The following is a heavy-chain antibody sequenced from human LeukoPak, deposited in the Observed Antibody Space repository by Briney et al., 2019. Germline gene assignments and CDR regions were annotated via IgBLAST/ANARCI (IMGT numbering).Heavy chain of an antibody. D-gene: IGHD6-19*01. CDR2: ITTSDGNT. V-gene: IGHV3-23*01. CDR1: GFTFSSYT. J-gene: IGHJ4*02. CDR3: AKDSRGWQWVAEFDY. Sequence: GGSLRLSCAASGFTFSSYTMSWVRQAPGKGLEWVSTITTSDGNTYYADSVKGRFTVSRDNSKNTLFLQMNSLRAEDTAVYYCAKDSRGWQWVAEFDYWGQGALVTVSS.